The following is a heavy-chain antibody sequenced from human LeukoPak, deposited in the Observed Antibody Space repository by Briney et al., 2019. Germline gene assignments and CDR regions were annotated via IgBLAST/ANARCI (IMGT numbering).Heavy chain of an antibody. CDR3: ARGVRRYSSSPGY. CDR2: INHSGST. CDR1: GGSFSGYY. V-gene: IGHV4-34*01. D-gene: IGHD6-13*01. J-gene: IGHJ4*02. Sequence: SGTLSLTCAVYGGSFSGYYWSWIRQPPGKGLEWIGEINHSGSTNYNPSLKSRVTISVDTSKNQFSLKLSSVTAADTAVYYCARGVRRYSSSPGYWGQGTLVTVSS.